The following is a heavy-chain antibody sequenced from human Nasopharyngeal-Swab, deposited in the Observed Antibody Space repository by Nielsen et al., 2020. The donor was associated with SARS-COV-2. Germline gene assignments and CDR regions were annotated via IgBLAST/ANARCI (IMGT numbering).Heavy chain of an antibody. CDR3: ARDGARWLQLLIGSAFHYYMDV. Sequence: WIRQPPGKGLEWIGYIYYSGSTNYNPSLKSRVTISVDTSKNQFSLKLSSVTAADTAVYYCARDGARWLQLLIGSAFHYYMDVWGKGTTVTVSS. V-gene: IGHV4-59*01. D-gene: IGHD5-24*01. J-gene: IGHJ6*03. CDR2: IYYSGST.